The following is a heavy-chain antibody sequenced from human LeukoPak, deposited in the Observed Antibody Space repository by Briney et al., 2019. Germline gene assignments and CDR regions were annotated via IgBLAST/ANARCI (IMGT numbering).Heavy chain of an antibody. Sequence: PSETLSLTCTVSGASLSSYYWSWIRQPPGKGLEWSGYVYYSGSTNYNPSLKSRVTISVDSSKNQFSLKLTSVTAADTAVYYCARRNSAYDSAYFDYWGQGTLVTVSS. CDR1: GASLSSYY. J-gene: IGHJ4*02. CDR3: ARRNSAYDSAYFDY. V-gene: IGHV4-59*08. D-gene: IGHD5-12*01. CDR2: VYYSGST.